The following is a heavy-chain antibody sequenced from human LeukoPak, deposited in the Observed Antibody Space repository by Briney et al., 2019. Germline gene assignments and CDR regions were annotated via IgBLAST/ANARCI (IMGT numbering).Heavy chain of an antibody. CDR2: ITSKTDGGTT. Sequence: PGGSLRLSCAASGXPFTYAWMNWVRQAPGKGREWVGRITSKTDGGTTDYAAPVKGRFTISRDDSKNMLYLQMNSLKTEDTAVYYCTTGVRGDCGQGTLVTVSS. V-gene: IGHV3-15*01. J-gene: IGHJ4*02. D-gene: IGHD3-10*01. CDR1: GXPFTYAW. CDR3: TTGVRGD.